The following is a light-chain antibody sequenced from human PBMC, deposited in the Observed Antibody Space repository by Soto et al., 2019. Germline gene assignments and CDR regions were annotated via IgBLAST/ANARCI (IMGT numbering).Light chain of an antibody. CDR3: RQFSGNSLT. J-gene: IGKJ4*01. V-gene: IGKV3-20*01. CDR2: DAS. Sequence: LSWSPGERATLSCRASQSVSNYLAWYQQKPGQAPRLLIYDASSRATGIPDRFSGGGSGTDFTLTISRLEPEDFSVYYCRQFSGNSLTFGRGTKVDI. CDR1: QSVSNY.